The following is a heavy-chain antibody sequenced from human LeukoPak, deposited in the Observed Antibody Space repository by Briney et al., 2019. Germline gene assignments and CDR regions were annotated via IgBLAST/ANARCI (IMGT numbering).Heavy chain of an antibody. CDR2: IRYDGSNK. CDR3: AKAAPSYSSLYYFDY. Sequence: GGSLRLSCAASGFSFSTHSMQWVRQAPGKGLEWVAFIRYDGSNKYYADSVKGRFTISRDNSKNTLYLQMNSLRVEDMAVYYCAKAAPSYSSLYYFDYWGQGTLVTVSS. CDR1: GFSFSTHS. J-gene: IGHJ4*02. D-gene: IGHD6-13*01. V-gene: IGHV3-30*02.